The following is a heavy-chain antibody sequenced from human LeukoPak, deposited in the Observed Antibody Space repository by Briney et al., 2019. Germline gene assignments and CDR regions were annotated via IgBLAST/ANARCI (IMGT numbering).Heavy chain of an antibody. V-gene: IGHV3-23*01. CDR1: GFTFSSYG. J-gene: IGHJ5*02. CDR3: AREQWLAPYNWFDP. CDR2: ISGSGGST. D-gene: IGHD6-19*01. Sequence: PGGSLRLSCAASGFTFSSYGMSWVRQAPGKGLEWVSAISGSGGSTYYADSVKGRFTISRDNSKNTLYLQMNSLRAEDTAVYYCAREQWLAPYNWFDPWGQGTLVTVSS.